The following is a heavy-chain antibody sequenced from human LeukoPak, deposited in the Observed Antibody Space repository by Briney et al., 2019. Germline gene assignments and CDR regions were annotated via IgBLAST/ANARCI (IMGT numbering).Heavy chain of an antibody. CDR2: ISWNSGSI. Sequence: GRSLRLSCAASGFTFDDYAMHWVRQAPGKGLEWVSGISWNSGSIGYADSVKGRFTISRDNAKNSLYLQMNSLRAEDTAVYYCARDQYHKAAAGEDAFDIWGQGTMVTVSS. CDR3: ARDQYHKAAAGEDAFDI. J-gene: IGHJ3*02. V-gene: IGHV3-9*01. CDR1: GFTFDDYA. D-gene: IGHD6-13*01.